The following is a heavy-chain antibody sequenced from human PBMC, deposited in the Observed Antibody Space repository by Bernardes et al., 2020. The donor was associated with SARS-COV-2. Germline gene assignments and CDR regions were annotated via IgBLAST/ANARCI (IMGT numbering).Heavy chain of an antibody. Sequence: SETLSLTCPVSGGSISRYYWSWIRQPPGKGLEWIGYIYYSGITNYNPSLKSRVTISVDTSKNQFSLKLSSATAADTAVYYCARGRRGMGTSWPQDAYYYGMDVWGQGNTVTVSS. D-gene: IGHD6-6*01. CDR1: GGSISRYY. CDR2: IYYSGIT. V-gene: IGHV4-59*08. CDR3: ARGRRGMGTSWPQDAYYYGMDV. J-gene: IGHJ6*02.